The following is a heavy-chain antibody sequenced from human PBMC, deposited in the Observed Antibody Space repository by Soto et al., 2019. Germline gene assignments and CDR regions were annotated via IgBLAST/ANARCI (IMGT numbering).Heavy chain of an antibody. CDR2: IYYSGST. Sequence: QVQLQESGPGLVKPSQTLSLTCTVSGGSISSGGYYWSWIRQHPGKGLEWIGYIYYSGSTYYNPSLKSRVTISVDTSKNQFSLKLSSVPAADTAVYYCARDLTYYDFWSGQGVAFDIWGQGTMVTVSS. CDR3: ARDLTYYDFWSGQGVAFDI. J-gene: IGHJ3*02. CDR1: GGSISSGGYY. V-gene: IGHV4-31*03. D-gene: IGHD3-3*01.